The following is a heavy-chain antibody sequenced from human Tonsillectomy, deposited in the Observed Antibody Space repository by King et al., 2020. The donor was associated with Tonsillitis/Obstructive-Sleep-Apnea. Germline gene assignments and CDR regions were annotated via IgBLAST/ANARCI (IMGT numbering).Heavy chain of an antibody. CDR3: ARGLSLDY. V-gene: IGHV4-34*01. CDR2: IMHSGRT. D-gene: IGHD2/OR15-2a*01. Sequence: QLQQWGAGLFKPSETLSLTCAVSGGSFCGSYWSWIRKPPGEGLEWIGGIMHSGRTNTNPSLRSRVTISVDASRNRFSLRLTSVTAADTALYYCARGLSLDYWGPGSLVTVSS. CDR1: GGSFCGSY. J-gene: IGHJ4*02.